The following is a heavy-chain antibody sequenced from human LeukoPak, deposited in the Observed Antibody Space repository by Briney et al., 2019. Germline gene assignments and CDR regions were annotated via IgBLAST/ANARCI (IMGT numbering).Heavy chain of an antibody. CDR1: GFTFSGSA. CDR3: ARGPIYASSGYYIDY. D-gene: IGHD3-22*01. J-gene: IGHJ4*02. V-gene: IGHV3-73*01. CDR2: IRSKANSYAT. Sequence: GGSLRLSCAASGFTFSGSAMHWVRQASGKGLEWVGRIRSKANSYATAYAASVEGRFTISRDDSKNTAYLQMNSLKTEDTAVYYCARGPIYASSGYYIDYWGQGTLVTVSS.